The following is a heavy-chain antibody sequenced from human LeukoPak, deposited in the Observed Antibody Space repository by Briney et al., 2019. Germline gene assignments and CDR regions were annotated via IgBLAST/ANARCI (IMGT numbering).Heavy chain of an antibody. CDR1: GGSISSYY. CDR3: ARFGYSSPRRAFDY. D-gene: IGHD4-11*01. Sequence: SETLSLTCTVSGGSISSYYWSWIRQPPGKGLEWIGYIYYSGSTNYNPSLESRVTISVDTSKNQFSLKLSSVTAVDTAVYYCARFGYSSPRRAFDYWGQGTLVTVPS. J-gene: IGHJ4*02. V-gene: IGHV4-59*12. CDR2: IYYSGST.